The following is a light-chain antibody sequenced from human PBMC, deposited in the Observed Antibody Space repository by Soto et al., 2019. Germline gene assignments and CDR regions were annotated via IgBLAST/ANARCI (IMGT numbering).Light chain of an antibody. V-gene: IGKV1-5*03. CDR2: KAP. CDR1: QTISSW. Sequence: DIQMTQSASTLSGSVGDRVTITCRASQTISSWLAWYQQKPGKAPKLLIYKAPTLKSGVPSRFSGSGSGTEFTLTISSLQPDDFATYYCQHYNSYWTFGQGTKVDIK. J-gene: IGKJ1*01. CDR3: QHYNSYWT.